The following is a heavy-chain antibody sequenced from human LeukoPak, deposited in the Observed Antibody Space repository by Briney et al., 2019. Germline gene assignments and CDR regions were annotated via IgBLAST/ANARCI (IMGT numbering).Heavy chain of an antibody. V-gene: IGHV4-30-2*01. CDR3: ARDKLERPRPRRPDYYYGMDV. Sequence: SQTLSLTCAVSGGSISSGGYSWSWIRQPPGKGLEWIGYIYHSGSTNYNPSLKSRVTISVDTSKNQFSLKLSSVTAADTAVYYCARDKLERPRPRRPDYYYGMDVWGQGTTVTVSS. D-gene: IGHD1-1*01. CDR1: GGSISSGGYS. CDR2: IYHSGST. J-gene: IGHJ6*02.